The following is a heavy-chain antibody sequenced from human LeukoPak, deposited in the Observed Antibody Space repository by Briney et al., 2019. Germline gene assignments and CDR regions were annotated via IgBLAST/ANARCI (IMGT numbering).Heavy chain of an antibody. D-gene: IGHD2-8*01. CDR2: VSNSGDYI. J-gene: IGHJ4*02. V-gene: IGHV3-21*06. Sequence: PGGSLRLSCAASGFTFSSYWMHWVRQAPGKGLVWVSSVSNSGDYIHYADSVKGRFTISRDNSKNSLYLQMNSLRAEDTAVYYCARALIGYYFDYWGQGTLVTVSS. CDR3: ARALIGYYFDY. CDR1: GFTFSSYW.